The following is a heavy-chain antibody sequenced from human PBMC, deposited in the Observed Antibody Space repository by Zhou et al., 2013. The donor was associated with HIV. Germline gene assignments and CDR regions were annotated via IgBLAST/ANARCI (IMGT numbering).Heavy chain of an antibody. Sequence: QVQLVQSGPEVKNPGASVKVSCRTSGFTFGNYGISWVRQAPGQGLEWLGWISGYNGHTDYAQKVQDRVTMSAYASTATVYMELKTLTSDDTAVYYCARGRCTNGVCYSAVGSYFYMDVVGNGTRVTVS. CDR1: GFTFGNYG. V-gene: IGHV1-18*01. D-gene: IGHD2-8*01. CDR2: ISGYNGHT. CDR3: ARGRCTNGVCYSAVGSYFYMDV. J-gene: IGHJ6*03.